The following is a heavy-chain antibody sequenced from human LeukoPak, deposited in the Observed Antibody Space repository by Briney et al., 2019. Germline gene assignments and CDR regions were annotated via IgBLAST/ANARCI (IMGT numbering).Heavy chain of an antibody. D-gene: IGHD1-1*01. Sequence: SETLSLTCAVYGGSFSGYYWSWIRQPPGKGLEWIGEINHSGSTNYNPSLESRVTISVDTSKNQFSLKLSSVTAADTAVYYCARGLFSRGSNWGQGTLVTVSS. CDR2: INHSGST. V-gene: IGHV4-34*01. J-gene: IGHJ4*02. CDR1: GGSFSGYY. CDR3: ARGLFSRGSN.